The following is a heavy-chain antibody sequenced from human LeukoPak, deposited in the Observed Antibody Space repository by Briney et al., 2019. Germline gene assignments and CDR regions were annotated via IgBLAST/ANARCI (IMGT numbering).Heavy chain of an antibody. J-gene: IGHJ4*02. D-gene: IGHD3-22*01. CDR2: INPDIGGT. CDR1: GYTFTDYY. V-gene: IGHV1-2*02. CDR3: ARASYYYDSSGYPAYYFDY. Sequence: ASVTVSCKASGYTFTDYYMHWVRPAPGQGLEWMGWINPDIGGTNYAQKLQGTVTMTRDTSISTAYMELRRLRSDDTAVYYCARASYYYDSSGYPAYYFDYWGQGTLVTVSA.